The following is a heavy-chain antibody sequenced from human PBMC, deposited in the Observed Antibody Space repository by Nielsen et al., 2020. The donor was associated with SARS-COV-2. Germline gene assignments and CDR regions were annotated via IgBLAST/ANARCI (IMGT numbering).Heavy chain of an antibody. CDR2: IYHSGST. Sequence: SETLSLTCAVSGGSISSGGYSWSWIRQPPGKGLEWIGYIYHSGSTYYNPSLKSRVTISVDRSKNQFSLKLSSVTAADTAVYYCAREYGSRYYGSGSMGFDSWGQGTLVTVSS. CDR1: GGSISSGGYS. V-gene: IGHV4-30-2*01. CDR3: AREYGSRYYGSGSMGFDS. J-gene: IGHJ5*01. D-gene: IGHD3-10*01.